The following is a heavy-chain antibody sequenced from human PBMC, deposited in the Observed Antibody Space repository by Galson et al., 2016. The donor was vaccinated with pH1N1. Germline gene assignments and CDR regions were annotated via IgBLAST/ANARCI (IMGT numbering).Heavy chain of an antibody. V-gene: IGHV3-7*03. D-gene: IGHD2-8*01. CDR3: ARVQVSAFFSMDH. CDR1: GFNFSNHW. CDR2: VNEEGIEE. J-gene: IGHJ4*02. Sequence: SLRLSCAGSGFNFSNHWTAWVRQAPGKGLEWVAHVNEEGIEENYIDSVTGRFIITRDNAKKSVFLQMYSLRGDDTAVYYCARVQVSAFFSMDHWGQGALVTVSS.